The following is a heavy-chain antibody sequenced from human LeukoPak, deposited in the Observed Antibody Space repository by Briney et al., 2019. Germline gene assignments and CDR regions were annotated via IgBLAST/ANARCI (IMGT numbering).Heavy chain of an antibody. J-gene: IGHJ4*02. CDR2: IKQDGREK. V-gene: IGHV3-7*01. CDR1: GFTFSSYS. Sequence: GGSLRLSCAASGFTFSSYSMNWVRQAPGKGLEWVANIKQDGREKYYVDSVKGRFTISRDNAKDSLYLQMNSLRAEDTAVYYCARVEDYDILTGFDYWGQGTLVTVSS. CDR3: ARVEDYDILTGFDY. D-gene: IGHD3-9*01.